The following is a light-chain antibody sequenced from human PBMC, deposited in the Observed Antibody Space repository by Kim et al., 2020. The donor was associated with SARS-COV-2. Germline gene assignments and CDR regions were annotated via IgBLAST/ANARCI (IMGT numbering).Light chain of an antibody. Sequence: QTVTISCTGSSSNIGAGYDVHWYQQVPGTAPKLLIYANSNRPSGVPDRFSGSKSGTSGSLAITGLQADDEADYFCQSYDTSLSAWVFGGGTKLTVL. J-gene: IGLJ3*02. V-gene: IGLV1-40*01. CDR1: SSNIGAGYD. CDR2: ANS. CDR3: QSYDTSLSAWV.